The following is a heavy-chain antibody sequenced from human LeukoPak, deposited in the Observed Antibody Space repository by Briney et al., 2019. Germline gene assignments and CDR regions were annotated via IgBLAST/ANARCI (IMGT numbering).Heavy chain of an antibody. J-gene: IGHJ1*01. CDR1: GDTFSSYA. CDR3: ARSSLRIAAAGHEYFQH. D-gene: IGHD6-13*01. V-gene: IGHV1-69*06. Sequence: VASVKVSCKASGDTFSSYAISWVRQAPGQGLEWMGGIIPIFGTANYAQKFQGRVTITADKSTSTAYMELSSLRSEDTAVYYCARSSLRIAAAGHEYFQHWGQGTLVTVSS. CDR2: IIPIFGTA.